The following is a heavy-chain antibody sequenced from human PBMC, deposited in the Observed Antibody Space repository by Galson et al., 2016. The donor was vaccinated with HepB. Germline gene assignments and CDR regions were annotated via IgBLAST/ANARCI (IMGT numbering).Heavy chain of an antibody. V-gene: IGHV3-48*01. D-gene: IGHD2/OR15-2a*01. Sequence: ASGLNFGIDSMNWVRRAPGKGLEWIAYITSDSTNIQYADSVEGRFTISRDNADRSVYLQMNSLKVEDTAVYFCARDREYAFDIWGQGTEVTVSS. CDR3: ARDREYAFDI. CDR1: GLNFGIDS. CDR2: ITSDSTNI. J-gene: IGHJ3*02.